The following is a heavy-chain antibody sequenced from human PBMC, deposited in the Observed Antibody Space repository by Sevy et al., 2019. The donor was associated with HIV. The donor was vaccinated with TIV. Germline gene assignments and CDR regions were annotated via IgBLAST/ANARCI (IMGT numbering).Heavy chain of an antibody. CDR1: GFTFSKYG. CDR3: AREGCTKPHDY. V-gene: IGHV3-23*01. D-gene: IGHD2-8*01. J-gene: IGHJ4*02. Sequence: GGSLRLSCAASGFTFSKYGMSWFRRTPGKGLGWVSTFSFGCGRINYADSVKGRFTISRDDSRNTFYLQMNSLRAEDTAIYYCAREGCTKPHDYWGQGTVVTVSS. CDR2: FSFGCGRI.